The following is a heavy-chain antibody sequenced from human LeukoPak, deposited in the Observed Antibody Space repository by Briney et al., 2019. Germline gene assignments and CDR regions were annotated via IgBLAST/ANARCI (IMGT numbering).Heavy chain of an antibody. CDR1: GFTFSSYA. CDR2: ISGSGGST. J-gene: IGHJ4*02. D-gene: IGHD3-22*01. CDR3: AKSSTAYYYDSSGYKIAGDY. Sequence: PGRSLRLSCAASGFTFSSYAMSWVRQAPGKGLEWVSAISGSGGSTYYADSVKGRFTISRDNSKNTLYLQMNSLRAEDTAVYYCAKSSTAYYYDSSGYKIAGDYWGQGTLVTVSS. V-gene: IGHV3-23*01.